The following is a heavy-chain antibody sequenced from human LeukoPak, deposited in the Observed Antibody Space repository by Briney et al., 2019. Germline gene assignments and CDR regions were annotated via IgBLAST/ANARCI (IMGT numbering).Heavy chain of an antibody. CDR1: GITFGSYW. CDR2: INGDGSST. Sequence: GGSLRLSCAASGITFGSYWMHWVRQAPGKGLVWVSRINGDGSSTNYADSVKGRFTISRDNAKNTLYLQMNSLRAEDTAVYYCAQTKLGYCSSGSCYSRHYRLDYWGQGTLVTVSS. D-gene: IGHD2-15*01. J-gene: IGHJ4*02. V-gene: IGHV3-74*01. CDR3: AQTKLGYCSSGSCYSRHYRLDY.